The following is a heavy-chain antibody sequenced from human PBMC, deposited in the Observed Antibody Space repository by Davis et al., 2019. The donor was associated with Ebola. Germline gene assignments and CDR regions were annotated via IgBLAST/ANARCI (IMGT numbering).Heavy chain of an antibody. D-gene: IGHD1-1*01. J-gene: IGHJ4*02. CDR3: ARAQFPTTSDH. CDR2: INPHNGNT. Sequence: ASVKVSCKASGYTFTNYGITWVRQAPGQGLEWMGWINPHNGNTNHAQNVQGRVTMTTDTSTSTAYMEVGTLRSDDTAVYYCARAQFPTTSDHWGQGTLVTVSS. V-gene: IGHV1-18*04. CDR1: GYTFTNYG.